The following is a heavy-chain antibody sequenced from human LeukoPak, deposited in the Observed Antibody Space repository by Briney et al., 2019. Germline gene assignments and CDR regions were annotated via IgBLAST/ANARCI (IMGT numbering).Heavy chain of an antibody. J-gene: IGHJ4*02. D-gene: IGHD5-18*01. CDR1: GFTFSSYS. CDR2: ISSSSSYI. V-gene: IGHV3-21*04. Sequence: GGSLRLSCAASGFTFSSYSMNWVRQAPGKGLEWVSSISSSSSYIYYADYVKGQFTISRDNSKNTVYLHMNNLRAEDTAVYYCAKEGRKTGNTYGYEFDSWGQGTLVTVSS. CDR3: AKEGRKTGNTYGYEFDS.